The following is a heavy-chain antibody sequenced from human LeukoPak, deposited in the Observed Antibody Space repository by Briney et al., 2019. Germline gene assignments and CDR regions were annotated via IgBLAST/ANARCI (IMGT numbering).Heavy chain of an antibody. D-gene: IGHD6-13*01. CDR3: ARATAAAAHDAFDI. CDR2: IYHRGST. CDR1: GGSISSGGYY. Sequence: SQTLSLTCTVSGGSISSGGYYWSWIRQPPGKGLEWIGYIYHRGSTYYNPSLKSRVTISVDRSKNQFSLKLSSVTAADTAVYYCARATAAAAHDAFDIWGQGTMVTVSS. V-gene: IGHV4-30-2*01. J-gene: IGHJ3*02.